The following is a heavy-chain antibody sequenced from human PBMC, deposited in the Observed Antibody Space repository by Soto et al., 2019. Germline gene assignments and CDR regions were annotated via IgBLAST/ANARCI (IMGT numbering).Heavy chain of an antibody. CDR3: ARRLGGWYFDF. Sequence: SETLSLTCAVQGASLKGYFWSWIRQPPGKGLEWIGEIHDSGSTNDNPSLMSRVTLSRDTSKNQVSLQLSSMTAADTAVYYCARRLGGWYFDFWGYGILVTVS. CDR2: IHDSGST. J-gene: IGHJ4*01. V-gene: IGHV4-34*01. D-gene: IGHD6-19*01. CDR1: GASLKGYF.